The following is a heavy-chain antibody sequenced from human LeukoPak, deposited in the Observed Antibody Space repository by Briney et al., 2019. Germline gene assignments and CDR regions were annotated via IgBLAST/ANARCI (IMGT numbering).Heavy chain of an antibody. D-gene: IGHD6-6*01. V-gene: IGHV4-59*01. CDR3: ARDLGSSSSY. CDR2: IYYSGST. CDR1: GGSISSYY. Sequence: PSETLSLTCTVSGGSISSYYWSWIRQPPGKGLEWIGYIYYSGSTNYNPSLECRVTISVGTSKNQFSLKLSSVTAADTAVYYCARDLGSSSSYWGQGTLVTVSS. J-gene: IGHJ4*02.